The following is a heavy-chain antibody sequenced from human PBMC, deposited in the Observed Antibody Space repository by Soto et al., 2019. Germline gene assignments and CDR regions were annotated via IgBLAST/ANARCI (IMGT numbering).Heavy chain of an antibody. CDR2: LYWDDDK. J-gene: IGHJ6*02. CDR3: VQSRCGGDCLQIYSSHSYYGVDV. D-gene: IGHD2-21*02. V-gene: IGHV2-5*02. Sequence: QITLKESGPTLVKPTQTLTLTCTFSGLSLRTTGVGVGWVRQPPGKALEWLALLYWDDDKRYSPSLKSRLTIPKDPSEKQVVLTRTNMDTVDNATYYCVQSRCGGDCLQIYSSHSYYGVDVWGQGTTVTVSS. CDR1: GLSLRTTGVG.